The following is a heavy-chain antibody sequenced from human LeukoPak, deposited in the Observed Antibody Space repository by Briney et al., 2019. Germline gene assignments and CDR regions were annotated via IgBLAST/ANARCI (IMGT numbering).Heavy chain of an antibody. CDR3: AKDKFAIFGVVKGRYFDY. V-gene: IGHV3-23*01. J-gene: IGHJ4*02. CDR2: ISGSGGST. Sequence: GGSLRLSCAASGFTFSSYAMSWVRQAPGKGLEWVSAISGSGGSTYYADSVKGRSTISRDNSKNTLYLQMNSLRAEDTAVYYCAKDKFAIFGVVKGRYFDYWGQGTLVTVSS. CDR1: GFTFSSYA. D-gene: IGHD3-3*01.